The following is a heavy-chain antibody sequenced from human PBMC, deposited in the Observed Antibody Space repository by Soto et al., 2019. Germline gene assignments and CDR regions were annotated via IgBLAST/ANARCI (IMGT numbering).Heavy chain of an antibody. Sequence: SETLSLTCTVSGGSISSGDYYWSWIRQPPGKGLEWIGYIYYSGGTNSNPSLKSRVTISEDTSKNQLSLKLSSVTAADTAVYYCARDAGGRGNGAFDIWGQGTMVTVSS. D-gene: IGHD3-16*01. CDR1: GGSISSGDYY. CDR2: IYYSGGT. J-gene: IGHJ3*02. V-gene: IGHV4-61*08. CDR3: ARDAGGRGNGAFDI.